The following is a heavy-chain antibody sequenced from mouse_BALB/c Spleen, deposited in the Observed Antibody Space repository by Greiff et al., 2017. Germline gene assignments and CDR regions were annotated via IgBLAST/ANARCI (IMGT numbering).Heavy chain of an antibody. Sequence: QVQLKESGPGLVAPSQSLSITCTVSGFSLTGYGVNWVRQPPGKGLEWLGMIWGDGSTDYNSALKSRLSISKDNSKSQVFLKMNSLQTDDTARYYCARGDYGSSPSYYAMDYWGQGTSVTVSS. CDR1: GFSLTGYG. CDR2: IWGDGST. D-gene: IGHD1-1*01. CDR3: ARGDYGSSPSYYAMDY. V-gene: IGHV2-6-7*01. J-gene: IGHJ4*01.